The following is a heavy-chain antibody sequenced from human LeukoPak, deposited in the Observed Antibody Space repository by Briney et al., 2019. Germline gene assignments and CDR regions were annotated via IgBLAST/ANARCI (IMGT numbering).Heavy chain of an antibody. J-gene: IGHJ5*02. CDR3: ARVPYSSVKNWFDP. CDR1: GFTFSSYS. CDR2: ISSSSSYI. Sequence: PGGSLRLSCAASGFTFSSYSMNWVRQAPGKGLEWVSSISSSSSYIYYADSVKGRFTISRDNAKNSLYLQMNSLRAEDTAVYYCARVPYSSVKNWFDPWGQGTLVTVSS. V-gene: IGHV3-21*01. D-gene: IGHD6-19*01.